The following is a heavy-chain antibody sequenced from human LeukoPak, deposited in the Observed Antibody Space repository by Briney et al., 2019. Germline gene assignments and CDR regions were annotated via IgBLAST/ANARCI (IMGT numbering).Heavy chain of an antibody. CDR3: ARSCSGGSCSQMGTLH. CDR1: GFTFSSYW. Sequence: GGSLRLSCAASGFTFSSYWMHWVRQAPGKGLVLVSRINSDGSITSYADSVKGRFTISRDNAKSTLYLQMNSLRAEDTAVYYCARSCSGGSCSQMGTLHWGQGTLVTVSS. J-gene: IGHJ4*02. CDR2: INSDGSIT. D-gene: IGHD2-15*01. V-gene: IGHV3-74*01.